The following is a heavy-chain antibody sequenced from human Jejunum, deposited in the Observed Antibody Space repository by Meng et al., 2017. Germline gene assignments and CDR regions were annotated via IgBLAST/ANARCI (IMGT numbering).Heavy chain of an antibody. CDR2: ISSDGNTK. D-gene: IGHD2-21*01. V-gene: IGHV3-30*04. J-gene: IGHJ4*02. Sequence: GRSLRPSCAASGFTFRNYAMHWVRQAPGKGLEWVTVISSDGNTKFYADSVKGRCTISRDNYMNTLSLQITSLTDEDTALYYCARRLEDRHKAPLDYWGQGTLVTVSS. CDR3: ARRLEDRHKAPLDY. CDR1: GFTFRNYA.